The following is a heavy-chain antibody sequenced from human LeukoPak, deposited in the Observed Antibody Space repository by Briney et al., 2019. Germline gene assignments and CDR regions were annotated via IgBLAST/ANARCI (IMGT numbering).Heavy chain of an antibody. CDR1: GFTFSSYV. D-gene: IGHD6-19*01. CDR3: AKGSSGWDFDY. Sequence: GGSLRLSCAASGFTFSSYVMNWVRQAPGKGLEGVSAISDTGGSTYYADSVRGRFTISRDNSKNTLYLQMNSLRAEDTAVYYCAKGSSGWDFDYWGQGTLVTVSS. CDR2: ISDTGGST. V-gene: IGHV3-23*01. J-gene: IGHJ4*02.